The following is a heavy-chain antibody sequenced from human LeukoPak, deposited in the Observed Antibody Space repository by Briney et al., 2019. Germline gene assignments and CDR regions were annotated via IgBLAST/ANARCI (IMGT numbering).Heavy chain of an antibody. CDR1: GFIFSTSW. CDR3: AELGITMIGGV. V-gene: IGHV3-48*04. CDR2: ISSSGSTI. J-gene: IGHJ6*04. D-gene: IGHD3-10*02. Sequence: GGSLRLSCAASGFIFSTSWMSWVRQAPGKGLEWVSYISSSGSTIYYVDSVKGRFTISRDNAKNSLYLQMNSLRAEDTAVYYCAELGITMIGGVWGKGTTVTISS.